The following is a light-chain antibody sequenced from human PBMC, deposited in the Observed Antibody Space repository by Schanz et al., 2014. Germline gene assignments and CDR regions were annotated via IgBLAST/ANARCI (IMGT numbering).Light chain of an antibody. CDR2: GAS. CDR1: QSVSNN. Sequence: EIVMTQSPATLSVSPGEGATFSCRASQSVSNNLAWYQQRPGQAPRLLIYGASTRATGIPDRFSGSGSGTDFTLTISRLEPEDSAVYYCHQYGTSPFTFGPGTTVDIK. CDR3: HQYGTSPFT. V-gene: IGKV3-20*01. J-gene: IGKJ3*01.